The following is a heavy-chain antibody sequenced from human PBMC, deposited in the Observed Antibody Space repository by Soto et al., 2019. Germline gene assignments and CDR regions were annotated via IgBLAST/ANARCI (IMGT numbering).Heavy chain of an antibody. CDR1: GGTFREYA. Sequence: QVQLVQSGAEVKKPGSAVKVSCKTSGGTFREYAISWVRQAPGQGLEWLGGIIPIFGTINYAQNFQGRVTISADKSTSTAYMELRSLRSGDTAVYYCGRGYCTSTTCKDYYVMDVWGQGTTVTVSS. J-gene: IGHJ6*02. CDR2: IIPIFGTI. CDR3: GRGYCTSTTCKDYYVMDV. D-gene: IGHD2-2*01. V-gene: IGHV1-69*06.